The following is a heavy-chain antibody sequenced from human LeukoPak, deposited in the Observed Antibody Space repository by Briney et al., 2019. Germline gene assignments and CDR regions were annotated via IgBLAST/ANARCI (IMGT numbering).Heavy chain of an antibody. V-gene: IGHV4-38-2*02. J-gene: IGHJ4*02. CDR3: VRSSSSIFDY. CDR2: IYHGGRT. D-gene: IGHD6-6*01. Sequence: SETLSLTCTVSGYSISSGYYWGWIRQTPGKGLEWIGYIYHGGRTDYNPSLKSRVTISVDTSKNQFSLKLSSVTAADTAVYYCVRSSSSIFDYWGQGTLVTVSS. CDR1: GYSISSGYY.